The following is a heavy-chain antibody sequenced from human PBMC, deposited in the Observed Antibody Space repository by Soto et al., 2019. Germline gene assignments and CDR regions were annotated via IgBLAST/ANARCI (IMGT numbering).Heavy chain of an antibody. D-gene: IGHD5-12*01. CDR2: TYYRSKWYN. J-gene: IGHJ3*02. Sequence: PSQTLSLTCAISGDSVSNNSAAWNWIRQSPSRGLEWLGRTYYRSKWYNDYAVSVKSRITINPDTSKNQFSLQLKSVTPEDTAVYYCARDTPEMATIFPFGAFDIWGQGTMVTVSS. CDR3: ARDTPEMATIFPFGAFDI. V-gene: IGHV6-1*01. CDR1: GDSVSNNSAA.